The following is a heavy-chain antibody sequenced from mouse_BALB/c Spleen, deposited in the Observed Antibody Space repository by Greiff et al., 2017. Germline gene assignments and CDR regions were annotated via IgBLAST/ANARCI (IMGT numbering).Heavy chain of an antibody. CDR1: GYTFTSYW. D-gene: IGHD2-1*01. J-gene: IGHJ3*01. CDR3: ASLYGNYAY. CDR2: IDPSDSYT. Sequence: QVQLQQSGAELVKPGASVKLSCKASGYTFTSYWMHWVKQRPGQGLEWIGEIDPSDSYTNYNQKFKGKATLTVDKSSSTAYMQLSSLTSEDSAVYYCASLYGNYAYWGQGTLVTVSA. V-gene: IGHV1-69*02.